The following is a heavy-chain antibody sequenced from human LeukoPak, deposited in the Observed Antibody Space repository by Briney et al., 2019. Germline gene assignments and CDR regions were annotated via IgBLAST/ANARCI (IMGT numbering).Heavy chain of an antibody. CDR3: ARVGLRGPFDY. D-gene: IGHD4-17*01. J-gene: IGHJ4*02. V-gene: IGHV3-21*01. CDR2: ISSSSSYI. CDR1: GFTFSSYS. Sequence: GGSLRLSCAASGFTFSSYSMSWVRQAPGKGLEWVSSISSSSSYIYYADSVKGRFTISRDNAKNSLYLQMNSLRAEDTAVYYCARVGLRGPFDYWGQGTLVTVSS.